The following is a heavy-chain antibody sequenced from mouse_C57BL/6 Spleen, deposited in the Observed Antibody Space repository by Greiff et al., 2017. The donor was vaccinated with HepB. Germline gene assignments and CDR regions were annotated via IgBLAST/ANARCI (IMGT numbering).Heavy chain of an antibody. D-gene: IGHD1-1*01. Sequence: VQLKESGPELVKPGASVKIPCKASGYTFTDYNMDWVKQSPGKSLEWIGSINPNNGGTIYNQKFKGKATLTVDKSSSTAYMQLRSLTSEDTAVYYCARRSTGGGYYFDYWGQGTTLTVSS. V-gene: IGHV1-18*01. CDR1: GYTFTDYN. J-gene: IGHJ2*01. CDR3: ARRSTGGGYYFDY. CDR2: INPNNGGT.